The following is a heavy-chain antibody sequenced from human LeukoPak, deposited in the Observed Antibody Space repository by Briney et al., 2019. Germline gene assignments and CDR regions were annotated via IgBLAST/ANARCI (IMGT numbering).Heavy chain of an antibody. CDR1: GFTFSSYA. CDR2: ISYDGSNK. D-gene: IGHD3-3*01. Sequence: PGGSLRLSCAASGFTFSSYAMHWVRQAPGKGLEWVAVISYDGSNKYYADSVKGRFTISRDNSKNTLYLQMNSLRAEDTAVYYCAKVGGVDFWSGYYFDYWGQGTLVTVSS. V-gene: IGHV3-30-3*01. CDR3: AKVGGVDFWSGYYFDY. J-gene: IGHJ4*02.